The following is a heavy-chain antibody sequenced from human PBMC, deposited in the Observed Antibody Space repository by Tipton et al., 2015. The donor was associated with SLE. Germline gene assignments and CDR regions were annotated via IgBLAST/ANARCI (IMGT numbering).Heavy chain of an antibody. Sequence: GSLRLSYAASGFTFSSYWMSWVRQTPGKGLEWVANIKEDGSDKYYLDSVKGRFTISRDNAKNSLWLQMNSLRVEDTAVYYCARDAGGLEDYMDVWGKGTTVTVS. V-gene: IGHV3-7*01. CDR1: GFTFSSYW. D-gene: IGHD3-10*01. J-gene: IGHJ6*03. CDR3: ARDAGGLEDYMDV. CDR2: IKEDGSDK.